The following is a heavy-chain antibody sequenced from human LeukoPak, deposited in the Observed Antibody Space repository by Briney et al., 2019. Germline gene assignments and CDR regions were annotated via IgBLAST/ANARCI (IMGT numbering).Heavy chain of an antibody. J-gene: IGHJ4*02. Sequence: SETLSLTCTVSGGSISSSSYYWGWIRQPPGKGLEWIGSIYYSGSAYYNPSLKSRVTISVDTSKNQFSLKLSSVTAADTAVYYCARCHYYDSSGYYYPNPFFDYWGQGTLVTVSS. D-gene: IGHD3-22*01. CDR1: GGSISSSSYY. CDR2: IYYSGSA. CDR3: ARCHYYDSSGYYYPNPFFDY. V-gene: IGHV4-39*07.